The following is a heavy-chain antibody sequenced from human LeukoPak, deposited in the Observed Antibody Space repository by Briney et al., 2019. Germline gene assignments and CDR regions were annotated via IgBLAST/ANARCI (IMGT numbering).Heavy chain of an antibody. CDR1: GGSFSRYA. J-gene: IGHJ6*02. CDR3: ATRRYTRDRPRAPVWFGEPSYYYYYGMDV. CDR2: IIPIFGTA. V-gene: IGHV1-69*01. Sequence: SVKVSCKASGGSFSRYAISWVRQAPGQGLEWMGGIIPIFGTANYAQKFQGRVTITADESTSTAYMELSSLRSEDTAVYYCATRRYTRDRPRAPVWFGEPSYYYYYGMDVWGQGTTVTVSS. D-gene: IGHD3-10*01.